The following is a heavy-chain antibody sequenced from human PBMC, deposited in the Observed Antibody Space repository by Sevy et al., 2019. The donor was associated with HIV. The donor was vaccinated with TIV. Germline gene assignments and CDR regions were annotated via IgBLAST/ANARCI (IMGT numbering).Heavy chain of an antibody. CDR2: IYYRKST. CDR3: ARRGSGWYLVAYYFDY. J-gene: IGHJ4*02. Sequence: SETLSLTCTVSGGSISSYYWSWIRQPPGKGLEWIGYIYYRKSTNYNPSLKSRVTISVDTSKNQFSLKLSSVTAADTAVYYCARRGSGWYLVAYYFDYWRQGTLVTVSS. CDR1: GGSISSYY. D-gene: IGHD6-19*01. V-gene: IGHV4-59*12.